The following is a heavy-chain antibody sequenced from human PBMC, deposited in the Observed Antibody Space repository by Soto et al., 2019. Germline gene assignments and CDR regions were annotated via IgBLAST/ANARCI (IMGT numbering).Heavy chain of an antibody. D-gene: IGHD6-6*01. CDR3: ARDTSIAARPDYFDY. CDR1: GFTFSSYG. J-gene: IGHJ4*02. V-gene: IGHV3-33*01. Sequence: GRSLRLSCAASGFTFSSYGMHWVRQAPGKGLEWVAVIWYDGSNKYYADSVKGRFTISRDNSKNTLYLQMNSLRAEDTAVYYCARDTSIAARPDYFDYWGQGTLVTVSS. CDR2: IWYDGSNK.